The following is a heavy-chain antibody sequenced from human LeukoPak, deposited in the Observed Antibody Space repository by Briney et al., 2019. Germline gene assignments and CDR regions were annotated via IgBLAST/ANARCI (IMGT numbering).Heavy chain of an antibody. Sequence: ASVKVSCKASGYSFTSYAMHWVRQAPGQRLEWMGWINVANGNTKYSQKFQGRVSIIRDTSASTAFMELSSLRSEDTAVYYCARLMGGSSFGFDYWGQGTLVTVSS. CDR3: ARLMGGSSFGFDY. CDR1: GYSFTSYA. D-gene: IGHD3-3*01. CDR2: INVANGNT. V-gene: IGHV1-3*01. J-gene: IGHJ4*02.